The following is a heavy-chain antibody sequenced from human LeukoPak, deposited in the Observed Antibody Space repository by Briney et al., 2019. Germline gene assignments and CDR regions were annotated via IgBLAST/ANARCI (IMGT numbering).Heavy chain of an antibody. V-gene: IGHV1-2*02. CDR3: ARADSGYGPGYFDY. CDR2: INPNSGGT. D-gene: IGHD3-10*01. CDR1: GYTFTGYY. J-gene: IGHJ4*02. Sequence: ASVKVSCKASGYTFTGYYMHWVRQAPGQGLEWMGWINPNSGGTNYAQKFQGRVTMTRDTSISTAYMELSRLRSDDTAVYYCARADSGYGPGYFDYWGQGTLVTVSP.